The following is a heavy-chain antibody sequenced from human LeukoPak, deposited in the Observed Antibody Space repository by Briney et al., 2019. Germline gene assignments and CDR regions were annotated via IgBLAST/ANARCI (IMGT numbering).Heavy chain of an antibody. CDR2: ISAYNGNT. CDR3: ARGAHYDFWSGDPTYYFDY. D-gene: IGHD3-3*01. V-gene: IGHV1-18*01. CDR1: GYTFTSYG. Sequence: GASVKVSCKASGYTFTSYGISWVRQAPGQGLEWMGWISAYNGNTNYAQKPQGRVTMTTDTSTGTAYMELRSLRSDDTAVYYCARGAHYDFWSGDPTYYFDYWGQGTLVTVSS. J-gene: IGHJ4*02.